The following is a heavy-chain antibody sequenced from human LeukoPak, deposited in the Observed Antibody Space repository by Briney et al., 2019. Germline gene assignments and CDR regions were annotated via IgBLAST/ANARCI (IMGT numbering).Heavy chain of an antibody. J-gene: IGHJ4*02. CDR3: ARVSLVRGVGY. V-gene: IGHV4-34*01. CDR1: GGSFSGYY. CDR2: INHRGST. D-gene: IGHD3-10*01. Sequence: SETLSLTCAVYGGSFSGYYWSWIRQPPGKGLEWIGEINHRGSTNYNPSLKSRVTISVDTSKNQFSLKLSSVTAADTAVYYCARVSLVRGVGYWGQGTLVTVSS.